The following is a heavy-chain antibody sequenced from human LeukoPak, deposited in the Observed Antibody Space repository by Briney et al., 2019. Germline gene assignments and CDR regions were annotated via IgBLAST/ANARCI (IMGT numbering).Heavy chain of an antibody. D-gene: IGHD3-22*01. CDR1: GGSISSYY. CDR2: IYYSGST. V-gene: IGHV4-59*01. CDR3: ARVGGTGYYYDSSGYYPWYFDY. Sequence: SETLSLTCTVSGGSISSYYWSWIRQPPGKGLAWIGYIYYSGSTNYNPSLKSRVTISVDTSKNQFSLKLSSVTAADTAVYYCARVGGTGYYYDSSGYYPWYFDYWGQGTLVTVSS. J-gene: IGHJ4*02.